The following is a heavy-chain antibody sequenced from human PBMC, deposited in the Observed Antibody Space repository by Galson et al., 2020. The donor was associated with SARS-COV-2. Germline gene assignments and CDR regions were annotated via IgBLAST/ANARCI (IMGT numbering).Heavy chain of an antibody. J-gene: IGHJ4*02. V-gene: IGHV3-48*01. CDR3: ARSYCTNGVCYYHFDY. CDR2: ISSSSSTI. D-gene: IGHD2-8*01. Sequence: GGSLRLSCAASGFTFSSYRMNWVRQAPGKGLEWVSYISSSSSTIYYADSVKGRFTISRDNAKNSLYLQMNSLRAEDTAVYYCARSYCTNGVCYYHFDYWGQGTLVTVSS. CDR1: GFTFSSYR.